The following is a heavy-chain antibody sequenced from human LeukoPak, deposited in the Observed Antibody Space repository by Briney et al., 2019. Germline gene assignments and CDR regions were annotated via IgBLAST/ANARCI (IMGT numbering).Heavy chain of an antibody. V-gene: IGHV3-48*04. CDR1: GFTFRSNS. CDR2: ISSSGSTI. D-gene: IGHD5-18*01. Sequence: PGGSLRLSCAASGFTFRSNSMNWVRQAPGKGLEWVSYISSSGSTIYYADSVKGRFTISRDNAKNSLYLQMNSLRAEDTAVYYCARVGYSYGPEFDYWGQGTLVTVSS. J-gene: IGHJ4*02. CDR3: ARVGYSYGPEFDY.